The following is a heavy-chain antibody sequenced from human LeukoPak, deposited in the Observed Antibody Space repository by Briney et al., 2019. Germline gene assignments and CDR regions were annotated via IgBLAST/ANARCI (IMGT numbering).Heavy chain of an antibody. CDR2: IIPIFGTA. CDR3: ARGRTPRDWFDP. Sequence: ASVTVSCKASGGTFSSYAISWVRQAPGQGLEWMGGIIPIFGTANYAQKFQGRVTITTDESTSTAYMELSSLRSEDTAVYYCARGRTPRDWFDPWGQGTLVTVSS. J-gene: IGHJ5*02. CDR1: GGTFSSYA. D-gene: IGHD1-14*01. V-gene: IGHV1-69*05.